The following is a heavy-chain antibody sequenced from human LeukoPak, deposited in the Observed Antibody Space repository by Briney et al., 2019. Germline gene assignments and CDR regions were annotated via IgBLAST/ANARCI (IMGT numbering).Heavy chain of an antibody. J-gene: IGHJ4*02. V-gene: IGHV1-2*02. CDR1: GYTFTDYN. CDR2: INPNSGGT. Sequence: ASVKVSCKASGYTFTDYNMHWVRQAPGQGLEWMGWINPNSGGTNYAQNFQGRVTMTWYTSISTAYMELNRLRSDDTAVYYCARDLIGGSYYMDYWGQGTLVTVSS. D-gene: IGHD1-26*01. CDR3: ARDLIGGSYYMDY.